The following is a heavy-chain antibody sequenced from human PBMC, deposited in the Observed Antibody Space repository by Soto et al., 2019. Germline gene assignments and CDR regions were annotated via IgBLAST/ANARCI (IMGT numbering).Heavy chain of an antibody. CDR2: SSATGAGT. CDR1: GFTVGSYW. CDR3: AKDRRAGGNYGFYSDF. Sequence: PGWSLGLSCAASGFTVGSYWMDWVRQAPGKGLEWVSFSSATGAGTYYADSVKGRFTISRDNSKNTLYLQMTSLRADDTAVYYCAKDRRAGGNYGFYSDFWGQGALVTVSS. J-gene: IGHJ4*02. V-gene: IGHV3-23*01. D-gene: IGHD1-7*01.